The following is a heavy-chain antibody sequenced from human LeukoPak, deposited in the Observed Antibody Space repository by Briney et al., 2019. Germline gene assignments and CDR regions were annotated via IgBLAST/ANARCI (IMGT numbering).Heavy chain of an antibody. J-gene: IGHJ4*02. CDR1: GGSISSSSYY. Sequence: SETLSLTCTVSGGSISSSSYYWGWIRQPPGKGLEWIGSIYYSGSTYYNPSLKSRVTISVDTSKNQFSLKLSSVTAAGTAVYYCARHAGIAAAGTFTFDYWGQGTLVTVSS. CDR3: ARHAGIAAAGTFTFDY. CDR2: IYYSGST. D-gene: IGHD6-13*01. V-gene: IGHV4-39*01.